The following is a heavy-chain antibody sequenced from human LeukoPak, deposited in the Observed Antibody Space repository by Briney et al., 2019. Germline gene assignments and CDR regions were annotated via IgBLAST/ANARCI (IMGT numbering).Heavy chain of an antibody. V-gene: IGHV4-34*01. Sequence: SETLSLTCAVYGGSFSGYYWSWLRQPPGKGLEWIGEINHSGSTNYNPSLKSRVTISVDTTKTQFSLKLSSLTAADTAVYYCASATGYYDSSGYYHYYFDYWGQGTLVTVSS. CDR1: GGSFSGYY. CDR2: INHSGST. J-gene: IGHJ4*02. CDR3: ASATGYYDSSGYYHYYFDY. D-gene: IGHD3-22*01.